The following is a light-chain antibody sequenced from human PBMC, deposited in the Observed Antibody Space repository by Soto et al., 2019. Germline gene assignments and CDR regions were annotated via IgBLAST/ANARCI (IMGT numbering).Light chain of an antibody. J-gene: IGKJ1*01. V-gene: IGKV1-39*01. CDR3: QQTYTYPNS. CDR1: QAISNY. CDR2: AAS. Sequence: DIQMTQSPSSLSASVGDRVTITCRSSQAISNYVSWYQQEPRKAPRLLIYAASSLQSGVPSRFSASGSGTDFTLTISGLQPEDFGTYFCQQTYTYPNSFGQGTKWISN.